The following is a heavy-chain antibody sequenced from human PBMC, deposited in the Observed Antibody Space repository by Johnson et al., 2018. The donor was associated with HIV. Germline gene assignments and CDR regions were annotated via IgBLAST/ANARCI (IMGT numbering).Heavy chain of an antibody. V-gene: IGHV3-30*04. D-gene: IGHD3-3*01. CDR2: ISYDGGSK. CDR3: ARDAGVDDAFDI. J-gene: IGHJ3*02. CDR1: GFTFSSYP. Sequence: QVQLVESGGGVVQPGRSLRLSCAASGFTFSSYPMHWVRQAPGKGLEWVAIISYDGGSKYYADSVKGRFTVSRDNSKNTLYLQINSLRAEDTAVYYCARDAGVDDAFDIWGQGTMVTVSS.